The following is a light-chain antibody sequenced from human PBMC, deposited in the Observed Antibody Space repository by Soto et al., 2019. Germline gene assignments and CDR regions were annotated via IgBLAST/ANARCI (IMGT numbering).Light chain of an antibody. V-gene: IGKV1-16*02. CDR2: DAS. Sequence: DIQMTQAPSSLSASVGDRVTITCRASQEISNHLAWFQQKPGKPPKSLIYDASSLQSGVPSKFSGSGSGTDFTLTISSLQPEDCATYYCHQYHNYPVTFGGGTKVEIK. CDR3: HQYHNYPVT. J-gene: IGKJ4*01. CDR1: QEISNH.